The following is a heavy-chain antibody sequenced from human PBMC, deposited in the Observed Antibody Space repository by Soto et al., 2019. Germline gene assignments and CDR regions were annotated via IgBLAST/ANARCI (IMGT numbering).Heavy chain of an antibody. CDR3: AHRILRTVFALVTTTAIYFDF. CDR2: IYWDDDK. D-gene: IGHD3-3*01. CDR1: GFSLTTSGVG. V-gene: IGHV2-5*02. J-gene: IGHJ4*02. Sequence: QITLNESGPTVVKPAETLTLTCTFSGFSLTTSGVGVGWIRQSPGKAPEWLALIYWDDDKRYSASLKSRLTTTKDTAKNKVVMTMASVDPADKATYYCAHRILRTVFALVTTTAIYFDFWGQGTPVVVSS.